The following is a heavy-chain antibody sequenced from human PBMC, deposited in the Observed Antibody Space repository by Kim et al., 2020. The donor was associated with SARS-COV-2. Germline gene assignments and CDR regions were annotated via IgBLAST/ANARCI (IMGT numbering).Heavy chain of an antibody. J-gene: IGHJ4*02. V-gene: IGHV1-69*13. D-gene: IGHD2-15*01. CDR2: IIPIFGTA. Sequence: SVKVSCKASGGTFSSYAISWVRQAPGQGLEWMGGIIPIFGTANYAQKFQGRVTITADESTSTAYMELSSLRSEDTAVYYCARVGYCSGGSCYSNYFDYWGAGTLVSVSS. CDR1: GGTFSSYA. CDR3: ARVGYCSGGSCYSNYFDY.